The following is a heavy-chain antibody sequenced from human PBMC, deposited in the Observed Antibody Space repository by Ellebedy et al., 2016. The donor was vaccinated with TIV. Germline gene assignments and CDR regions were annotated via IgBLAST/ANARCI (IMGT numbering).Heavy chain of an antibody. CDR1: GFTFSSYA. D-gene: IGHD3-9*01. V-gene: IGHV3-23*01. CDR3: ATLRGYDILTGYLPRYFDL. Sequence: GGSLRLXCAASGFTFSSYAMSWVRQAPGKGLEWVSAISGSGGSTYYADSVKGRFTISRDNSKNTLYLQMNSLGAEDTAVYYCATLRGYDILTGYLPRYFDLWGRGTLVTVSS. J-gene: IGHJ2*01. CDR2: ISGSGGST.